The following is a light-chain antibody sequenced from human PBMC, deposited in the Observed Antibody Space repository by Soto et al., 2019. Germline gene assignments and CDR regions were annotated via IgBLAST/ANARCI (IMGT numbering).Light chain of an antibody. V-gene: IGKV1-39*01. Sequence: DIQMTQSPSSLSASVGDRVTITCRASQSITIYLNWYQQKPGEAPNLLIFGVSTLQSGVPSRFSGSGSGTDFTLTISSLQPEDFATYYCQQSYSTLWTFGQGTKVDIK. CDR3: QQSYSTLWT. CDR1: QSITIY. CDR2: GVS. J-gene: IGKJ1*01.